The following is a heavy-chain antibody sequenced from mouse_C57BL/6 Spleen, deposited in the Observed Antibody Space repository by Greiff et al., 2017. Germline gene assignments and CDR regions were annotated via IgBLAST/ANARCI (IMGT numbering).Heavy chain of an antibody. Sequence: QVQLQQPGAELVMPGASVKLSCKASGYTFTSYWMHWVKQRPGQGLEWIGEIDPSDSYTNYNQKFKGKATLTVDTSSSTAYMQLSSLTSEDSAVYYCARGTFWFAYWGQGTLVTVSA. J-gene: IGHJ3*01. V-gene: IGHV1-69*01. CDR3: ARGTFWFAY. CDR2: IDPSDSYT. CDR1: GYTFTSYW. D-gene: IGHD3-3*01.